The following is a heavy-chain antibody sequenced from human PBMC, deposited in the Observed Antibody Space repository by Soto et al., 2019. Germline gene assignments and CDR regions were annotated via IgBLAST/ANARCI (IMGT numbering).Heavy chain of an antibody. CDR2: ISGYNGNT. J-gene: IGHJ5*02. Sequence: QVHLVQSGAEVKKPGASVKVSCKASGYNFNMYGITWVRQAPGQGLEGMGWISGYNGNTNYAQKLQGRVTMTTDTSTSTAYMELRSVRSDDTAVYYCARQDVQVPGRIPEFDPCGQGTLVTVSS. CDR1: GYNFNMYG. V-gene: IGHV1-18*04. CDR3: ARQDVQVPGRIPEFDP. D-gene: IGHD2-8*02.